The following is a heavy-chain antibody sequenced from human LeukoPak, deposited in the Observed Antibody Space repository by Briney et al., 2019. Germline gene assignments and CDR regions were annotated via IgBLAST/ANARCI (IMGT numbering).Heavy chain of an antibody. CDR2: INHSGST. D-gene: IGHD6-19*01. CDR3: ARAIPRYIAVATRVNWFDP. J-gene: IGHJ5*02. CDR1: GGSFSGYY. V-gene: IGHV4-34*01. Sequence: PSETLSLTCAVYGGSFSGYYWSWIRQPPGKGLEWIGEINHSGSTNYNPSLKSRVTISVDTSKNQFSLKLSSVTAADTAVYYCARAIPRYIAVATRVNWFDPWGQGNLVTVSS.